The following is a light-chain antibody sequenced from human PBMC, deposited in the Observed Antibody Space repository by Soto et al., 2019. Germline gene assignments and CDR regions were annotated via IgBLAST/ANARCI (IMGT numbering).Light chain of an antibody. CDR2: KAS. Sequence: DIQMTQSPSTLSASVGERVILTCRASQSISGWLAWYQEKPGKVPKLLIYKASSLESGVPSRFSGSGSGREFTLTISSLQPDDFATYCCQQYNSYPYTFGQGTQLAIK. CDR1: QSISGW. CDR3: QQYNSYPYT. V-gene: IGKV1-5*03. J-gene: IGKJ2*01.